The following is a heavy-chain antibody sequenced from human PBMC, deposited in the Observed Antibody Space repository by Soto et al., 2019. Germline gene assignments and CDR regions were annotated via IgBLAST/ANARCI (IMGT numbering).Heavy chain of an antibody. J-gene: IGHJ4*02. CDR1: GFTFSSYG. CDR3: ARDYGGDSTPPY. V-gene: IGHV3-33*01. CDR2: IWYDGSNK. D-gene: IGHD2-21*02. Sequence: GGSLRLSCAASGFTFSSYGMHWVRQAPGKGLEWVAVIWYDGSNKYYADSVKGRFTISRDNSKNTLYLQMNSLRAEDTAVYYCARDYGGDSTPPYWGQGTLVTVSS.